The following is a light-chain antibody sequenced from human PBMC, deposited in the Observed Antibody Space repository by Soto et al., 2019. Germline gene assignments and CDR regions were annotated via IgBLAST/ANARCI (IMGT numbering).Light chain of an antibody. CDR1: TSNIGNNA. CDR3: AAWDDSLNVVL. CDR2: FDD. Sequence: QSVLTQPPSVSGAPRQRVSTSCSGATSNIGNNAVNWYQQLPGKAPKLLIYFDDLMPSGVSDRFSGSKSGTSASLAISGLQSEDEADYYCAAWDDSLNVVLFGGGTKLTVL. J-gene: IGLJ2*01. V-gene: IGLV1-36*01.